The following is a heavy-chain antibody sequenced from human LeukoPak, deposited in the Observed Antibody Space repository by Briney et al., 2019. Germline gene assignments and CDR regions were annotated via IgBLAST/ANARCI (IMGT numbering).Heavy chain of an antibody. Sequence: GGSLRLSCAASGFTFSSYGMHWVRQAPAKGLEWVAVISYDGSNKYYADSVKGRFTISRDNSKNTLYLQMNSLRAEDTAVYYCAGQQLATFDHWGQGTLVTVSS. CDR3: AGQQLATFDH. D-gene: IGHD6-13*01. V-gene: IGHV3-30*03. CDR1: GFTFSSYG. CDR2: ISYDGSNK. J-gene: IGHJ4*02.